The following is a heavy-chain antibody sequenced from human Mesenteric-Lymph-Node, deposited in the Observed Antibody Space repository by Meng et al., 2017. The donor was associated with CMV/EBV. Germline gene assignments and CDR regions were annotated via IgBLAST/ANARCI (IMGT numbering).Heavy chain of an antibody. CDR3: ARDKSSVAGPSDAFDI. D-gene: IGHD6-19*01. V-gene: IGHV3-66*03. CDR2: ST. J-gene: IGHJ3*02. Sequence: GGSLRLSCAASGFSVSSNYMNWVRPAPGMGLEWVSSTYYADSVKGRFTISRDNSKNTLYLQMNSLRAEDTAVYYCARDKSSVAGPSDAFDIWGQGTMVTVSS. CDR1: GFSVSSNY.